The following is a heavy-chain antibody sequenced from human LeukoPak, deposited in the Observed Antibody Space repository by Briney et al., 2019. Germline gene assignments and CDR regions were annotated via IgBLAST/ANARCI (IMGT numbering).Heavy chain of an antibody. CDR2: ISSSSSYI. J-gene: IGHJ5*02. D-gene: IGHD3-3*01. V-gene: IGHV3-21*01. CDR1: GFTFSSYS. Sequence: GGSLRLSCAASGFTFSSYSMNWVRQAPGKGLEWVSSISSSSSYIYYADSAKGRFTISRDNAKNSLYLQMNSLRAEDTAVYYCARDILEANWFDPWGQGTLVTVSA. CDR3: ARDILEANWFDP.